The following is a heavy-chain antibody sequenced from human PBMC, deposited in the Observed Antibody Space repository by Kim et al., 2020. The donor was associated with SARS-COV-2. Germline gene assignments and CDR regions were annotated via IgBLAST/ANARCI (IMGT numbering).Heavy chain of an antibody. CDR3: ARGGRGYCSSTSCYIYPGY. D-gene: IGHD2-2*02. Sequence: GGSLRLSCAASGFTFSSYGMHWVRQAPGKGLEWVAVISYDGSNKYYADSVKGRFTISRDNSKNTLYLQMNSLRAEDTAVYYCARGGRGYCSSTSCYIYPGYWGQGTLVTVSS. J-gene: IGHJ4*02. V-gene: IGHV3-33*05. CDR2: ISYDGSNK. CDR1: GFTFSSYG.